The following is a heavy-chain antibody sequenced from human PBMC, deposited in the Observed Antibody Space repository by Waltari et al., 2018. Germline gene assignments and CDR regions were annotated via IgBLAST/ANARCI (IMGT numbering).Heavy chain of an antibody. Sequence: VQLLESGGGVVQPGGSLRLSCAASGFIFRRHGMPWGRQIPGKGVEGVAFISFDGKKMFDADSVGGRVTISRDNSNNIVFLQMNSLRPEDSGVYYCAKDGDYSLTEYDAFDVWGQGTVVTVSP. D-gene: IGHD4-17*01. J-gene: IGHJ3*01. CDR3: AKDGDYSLTEYDAFDV. CDR2: ISFDGKKM. CDR1: GFIFRRHG. V-gene: IGHV3-30*02.